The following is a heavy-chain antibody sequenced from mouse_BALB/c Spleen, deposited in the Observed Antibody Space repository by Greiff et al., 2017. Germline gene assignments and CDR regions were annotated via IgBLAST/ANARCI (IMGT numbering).Heavy chain of an antibody. CDR2: INPSTGYT. V-gene: IGHV1-7*01. Sequence: VQLQQSGAELAKPGASVKMSCKASGYTFTSYWMHWVKQRPGQGLEWIGYINPSTGYTEYNQKFKDKATLTADKSSSTAYMQLSSLTSEDSAVYYCARGGTGTGAWFAYWGQGTLVTVSA. CDR3: ARGGTGTGAWFAY. CDR1: GYTFTSYW. J-gene: IGHJ3*01. D-gene: IGHD4-1*01.